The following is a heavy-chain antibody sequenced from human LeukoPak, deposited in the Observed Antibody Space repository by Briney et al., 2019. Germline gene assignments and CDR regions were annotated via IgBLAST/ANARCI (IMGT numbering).Heavy chain of an antibody. CDR2: INHSGST. CDR3: ARVAELRGVY. J-gene: IGHJ4*02. Sequence: PSETLSLTCAVYGGSFSGYYWSWIRQPPGKGLEWIGEINHSGSTNYNPSLKSRVTISVDTSKNQFSLKLSSVTAADTAVYYCARVAELRGVYWGQGTLVTVSS. V-gene: IGHV4-34*01. D-gene: IGHD1-14*01. CDR1: GGSFSGYY.